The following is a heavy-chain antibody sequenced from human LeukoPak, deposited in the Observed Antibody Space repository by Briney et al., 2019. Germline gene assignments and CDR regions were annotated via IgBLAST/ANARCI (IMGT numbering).Heavy chain of an antibody. CDR3: ASLPAFDI. V-gene: IGHV4-34*01. J-gene: IGHJ3*02. CDR2: INHSGST. CDR1: GGSFSGYY. Sequence: PSETLSLTCAVYGGSFSGYYWSWIRQPPEKGLEWIGEINHSGSTNYNPSLKSRVTISVDTSKNQFSLKLSSVTAADTAVYYCASLPAFDIWGQGTMVTVSS.